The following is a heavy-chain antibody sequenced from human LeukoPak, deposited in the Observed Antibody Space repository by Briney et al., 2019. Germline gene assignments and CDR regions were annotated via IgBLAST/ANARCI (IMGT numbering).Heavy chain of an antibody. V-gene: IGHV1-69*06. Sequence: SVKVSCKASGGTFSSYAISWVRQAPGQGLEWMGGIIPIFGTANYAQKFQGRVTITADKSTSTAYMELSSLRSEDTAVYYYATEASYDSSGYETPHAFDIWGQGTMVTVSS. D-gene: IGHD3-22*01. J-gene: IGHJ3*02. CDR3: ATEASYDSSGYETPHAFDI. CDR2: IIPIFGTA. CDR1: GGTFSSYA.